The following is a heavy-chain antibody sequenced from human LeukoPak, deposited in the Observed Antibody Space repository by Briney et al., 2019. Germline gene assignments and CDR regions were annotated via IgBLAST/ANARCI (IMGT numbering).Heavy chain of an antibody. V-gene: IGHV5-51*01. J-gene: IGHJ4*02. CDR3: ARGTNYYDGSGRPLRYFDY. CDR2: IYPGDSDT. D-gene: IGHD3-22*01. CDR1: GYSFTSYW. Sequence: GESLKISCKGSGYSFTSYWIGWVRQMPGKGLEWMGIIYPGDSDTRYSPSFQGQVTISADKSISTAYLQWSSLKASDTAMYYCARGTNYYDGSGRPLRYFDYWGQGTLVTVSS.